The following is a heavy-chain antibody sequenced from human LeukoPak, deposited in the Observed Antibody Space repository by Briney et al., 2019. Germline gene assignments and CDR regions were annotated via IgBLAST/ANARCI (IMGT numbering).Heavy chain of an antibody. CDR2: IYYSGST. D-gene: IGHD3-16*01. V-gene: IGHV4-59*01. CDR3: ARVGANYDYVWGNLYYFDY. Sequence: PSETLSLTCTVSGGSISSYYWSWIRQPPWKGLEWIGYIYYSGSTNYNPSLKSRVTISVDTSKNQFSLKLSSVTAADTAVYYCARVGANYDYVWGNLYYFDYWGQGTLVTVSS. CDR1: GGSISSYY. J-gene: IGHJ4*02.